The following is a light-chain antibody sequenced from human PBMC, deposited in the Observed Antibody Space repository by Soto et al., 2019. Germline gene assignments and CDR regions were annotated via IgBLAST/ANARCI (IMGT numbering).Light chain of an antibody. V-gene: IGLV1-40*01. CDR2: GNR. CDR3: QAYDYSLTAFV. CDR1: NSNLGAGYD. Sequence: QSVLTQPPSVSGAPGQRVTISCTGTNSNLGAGYDVHWYQQLPGAAPKLVIFGNRNRPSGVPERFSGSKSGTSASLAITELQAEDEADYYCQAYDYSLTAFVFGGGTKLTVL. J-gene: IGLJ3*02.